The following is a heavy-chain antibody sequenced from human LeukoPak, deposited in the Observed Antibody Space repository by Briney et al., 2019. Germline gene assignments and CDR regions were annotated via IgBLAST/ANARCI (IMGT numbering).Heavy chain of an antibody. CDR2: ISSSSSYI. D-gene: IGHD3-10*01. V-gene: IGHV3-21*01. J-gene: IGHJ3*02. CDR1: GFTFSSYS. CDR3: ARDRRITMVRGADAFDI. Sequence: GGSLRLSCAASGFTFSSYSMNWVRQAPGKGLEWVSSISSSSSYIYYADSVKGRFTISRDNAKNSLYLQMNSLRAEDTAVYYCARDRRITMVRGADAFDIWGQGTMVTVSS.